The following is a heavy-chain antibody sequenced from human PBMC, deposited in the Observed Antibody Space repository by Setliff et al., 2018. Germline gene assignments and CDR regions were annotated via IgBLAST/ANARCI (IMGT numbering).Heavy chain of an antibody. CDR1: GYSFSDSA. CDR3: ARINFYVSSGHYYAPDY. V-gene: IGHV1-18*01. J-gene: IGHJ4*02. D-gene: IGHD3-22*01. CDR2: INNYNTNT. Sequence: ASVKVSCKASGYSFSDSAVNWVRQAPGQGLEWMGWINNYNTNTNYAQKLQGRVAMTTDTSTSTAYMELRSLRSDDSAVYYCARINFYVSSGHYYAPDYWGQGTLVTVSS.